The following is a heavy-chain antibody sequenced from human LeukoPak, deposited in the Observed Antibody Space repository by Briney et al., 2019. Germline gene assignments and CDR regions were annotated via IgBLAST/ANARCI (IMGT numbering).Heavy chain of an antibody. J-gene: IGHJ3*01. Sequence: GGSLRLSCAASGFRFSSYDIHWVRQAPGKGLEWLAVIAYDGSYTYYGDSVKGRFTVSRDNRQNTLCLEMTSLSTEDSAVFYCAKGKYSSSWMGHFYPFDVWGQGTLVTVSP. V-gene: IGHV3-30*18. CDR1: GFRFSSYD. CDR2: IAYDGSYT. D-gene: IGHD2-2*01. CDR3: AKGKYSSSWMGHFYPFDV.